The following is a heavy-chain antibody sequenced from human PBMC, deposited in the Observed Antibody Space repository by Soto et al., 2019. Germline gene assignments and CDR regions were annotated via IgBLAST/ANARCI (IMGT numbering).Heavy chain of an antibody. CDR1: GGSVSSGSYY. Sequence: QVQLQESGPGLVKPSETLSLTCTVSGGSVSSGSYYWSWIRQPPGKGLEWIGYIHYSGSTNYNPSLKSRVTISVDTSKNQFSLKLSSVTAADTAVYYCAREPSVVASWYFDLWGRGTLVTVSS. CDR3: AREPSVVASWYFDL. V-gene: IGHV4-61*01. J-gene: IGHJ2*01. D-gene: IGHD3-22*01. CDR2: IHYSGST.